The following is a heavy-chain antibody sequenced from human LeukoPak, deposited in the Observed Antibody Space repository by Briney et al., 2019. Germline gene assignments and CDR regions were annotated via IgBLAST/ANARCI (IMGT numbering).Heavy chain of an antibody. J-gene: IGHJ4*02. Sequence: ETLSLTCTVSGGSISSYYWSWIRQPPGKGLEWVSSISSSSSYIYYADSVKGRFTISRDNAKNSLYLQMNSLRAEDTAVYYCARDRTASDYWGQGTLVTVSS. CDR1: GGSISSYY. V-gene: IGHV3-21*01. CDR2: ISSSSSYI. CDR3: ARDRTASDY. D-gene: IGHD4-17*01.